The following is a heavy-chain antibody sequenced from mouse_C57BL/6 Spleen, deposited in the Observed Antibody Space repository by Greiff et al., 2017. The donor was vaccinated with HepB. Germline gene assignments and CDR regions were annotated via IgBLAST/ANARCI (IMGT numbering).Heavy chain of an antibody. D-gene: IGHD2-5*01. Sequence: EVKLVESGEGLVKPGGSLKLSCAASGFTFSSYAMSWVRQTPEKRLEWVAYISSGGDYIYYADTVKGRFTISRDNASNTLYLQMSSLKSEDTAMYYCTRAYYSNYYAMDYWGQGTSVTVSS. J-gene: IGHJ4*01. CDR3: TRAYYSNYYAMDY. CDR1: GFTFSSYA. V-gene: IGHV5-9-1*02. CDR2: ISSGGDYI.